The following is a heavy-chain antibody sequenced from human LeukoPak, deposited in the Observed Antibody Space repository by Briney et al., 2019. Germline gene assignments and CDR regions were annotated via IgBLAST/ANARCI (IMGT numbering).Heavy chain of an antibody. Sequence: GGSLRLSCADSGFTLSTYAMNWVRQAPGKGLEWVSGISAGGGSTYYADSVKGRFTIPRDNSKNTLYLQMNSLTVEDTAVYYCAKSPRSAADNWFDPWGQGTLVTVSS. V-gene: IGHV3-23*01. D-gene: IGHD6-13*01. CDR1: GFTLSTYA. CDR2: ISAGGGST. CDR3: AKSPRSAADNWFDP. J-gene: IGHJ5*02.